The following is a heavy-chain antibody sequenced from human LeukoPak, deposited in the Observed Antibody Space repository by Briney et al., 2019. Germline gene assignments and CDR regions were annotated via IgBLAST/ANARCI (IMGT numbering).Heavy chain of an antibody. V-gene: IGHV3-15*01. CDR3: TTDLGGYDFNWYFDP. D-gene: IGHD5-12*01. CDR2: IKSKTDGGTT. J-gene: IGHJ2*01. CDR1: GFTFSNAW. Sequence: GGSLRLSCAASGFTFSNAWMSWVRQAPGKGLEWVGRIKSKTDGGTTDYAAPVKGRFTISRDDSKNTLYLQMNSLKTEDTAVYYCTTDLGGYDFNWYFDPWGRGTLVTVSS.